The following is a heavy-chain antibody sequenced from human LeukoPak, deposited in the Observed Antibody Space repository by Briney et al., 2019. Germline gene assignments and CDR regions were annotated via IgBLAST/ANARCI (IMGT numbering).Heavy chain of an antibody. V-gene: IGHV4-30-2*01. J-gene: IGHJ4*02. CDR3: ARSSGWYWSFDY. CDR2: IYHSGST. Sequence: PSQTLSLTCTVSGGSISSGGYYWSWIRQPPGKGLEWIGYIYHSGSTYYNPSLKSRVTISVDTSKNQFSLNLSSVTAADTAVYYCARSSGWYWSFDYWGQGTLVTVSS. CDR1: GGSISSGGYY. D-gene: IGHD6-19*01.